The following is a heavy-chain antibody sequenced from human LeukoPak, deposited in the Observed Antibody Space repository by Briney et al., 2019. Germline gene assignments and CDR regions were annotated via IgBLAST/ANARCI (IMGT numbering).Heavy chain of an antibody. Sequence: GGSLRLSCVASGFTFGEYWMSWVRQAPGKGLEWVANIKLDGSEKNYVDSVKGRFTISRDNTKNSLYLQMNSLRAEDTAVFYCARDQYDTWSRRGNFDSWGQGTLVIVSS. J-gene: IGHJ4*02. CDR2: IKLDGSEK. CDR3: ARDQYDTWSRRGNFDS. D-gene: IGHD3-3*01. V-gene: IGHV3-7*03. CDR1: GFTFGEYW.